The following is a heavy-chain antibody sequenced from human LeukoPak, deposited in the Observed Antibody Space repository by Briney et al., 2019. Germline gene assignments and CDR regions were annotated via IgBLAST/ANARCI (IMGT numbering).Heavy chain of an antibody. CDR2: IYYSGST. D-gene: IGHD4-17*01. J-gene: IGHJ4*02. CDR3: ASDYGDSIY. V-gene: IGHV4-39*07. Sequence: SETLSLTCAVSGGSISSSSYYWGWIRQPPGKGLEWIGSIYYSGSTYYNPSLESRVTISVDTSKNQFSLKLSSVTAADTAVYYCASDYGDSIYWGQGTLVTVSS. CDR1: GGSISSSSYY.